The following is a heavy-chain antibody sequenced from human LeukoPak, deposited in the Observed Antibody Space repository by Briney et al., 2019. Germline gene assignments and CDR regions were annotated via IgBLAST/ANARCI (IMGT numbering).Heavy chain of an antibody. J-gene: IGHJ6*02. CDR3: ARSNCVTTACSSYYGMDV. CDR2: IYYTGST. D-gene: IGHD3-22*01. Sequence: SETLSLTCTVSGGSISGYYWNWIRQSPGKVLEWIGYIYYTGSTNHNSSLKSRVTMAVDTSKNQFSLKLSSVTAADTAVYYCARSNCVTTACSSYYGMDVWGQGTTVTVSS. CDR1: GGSISGYY. V-gene: IGHV4-59*08.